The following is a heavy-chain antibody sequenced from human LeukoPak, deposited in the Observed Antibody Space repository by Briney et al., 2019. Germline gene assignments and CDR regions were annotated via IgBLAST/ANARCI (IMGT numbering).Heavy chain of an antibody. J-gene: IGHJ4*02. Sequence: GASVKVSCKASGYTFTSYDISWVRQAPGQGLEWMGRIIPILGIANYAQKFQGRVTITADKSTSTAYMELSSLRSEDTAVYYCARVNGYTDYWGQGTLVTVSS. V-gene: IGHV1-69*04. CDR3: ARVNGYTDY. CDR1: GYTFTSYD. CDR2: IIPILGIA. D-gene: IGHD5-12*01.